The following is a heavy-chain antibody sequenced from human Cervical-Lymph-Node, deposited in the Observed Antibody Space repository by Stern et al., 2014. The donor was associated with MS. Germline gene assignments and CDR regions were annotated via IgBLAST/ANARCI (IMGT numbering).Heavy chain of an antibody. CDR3: ARHGGIAAAGPLYYYGMDV. CDR1: GYSFTSYW. CDR2: IYPGDSDT. Sequence: EVQLVESGAEVKKPGESLKISCKGSGYSFTSYWIGWVRQMPGKGLEWMGIIYPGDSDTRYSPSFQGQVTISADKSISTAYLQWSSLKASDTAMYYCARHGGIAAAGPLYYYGMDVWGQGTTVTVSS. D-gene: IGHD6-13*01. V-gene: IGHV5-51*01. J-gene: IGHJ6*02.